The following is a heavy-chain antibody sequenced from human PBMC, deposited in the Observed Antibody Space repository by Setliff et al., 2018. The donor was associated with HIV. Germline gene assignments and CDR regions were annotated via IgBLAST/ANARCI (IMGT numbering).Heavy chain of an antibody. CDR1: GYMFIAYG. Sequence: ASVKVSCKTSGYMFIAYGMSWVRQAPGQSLEWMGWINAGYGNTKYSQKFQGRVTITRDASASTAYMELSSLRSEDTAVYYCARSPGDYLFDYWGQGTLVTVSS. V-gene: IGHV1-3*01. CDR3: ARSPGDYLFDY. CDR2: INAGYGNT. D-gene: IGHD4-17*01. J-gene: IGHJ4*02.